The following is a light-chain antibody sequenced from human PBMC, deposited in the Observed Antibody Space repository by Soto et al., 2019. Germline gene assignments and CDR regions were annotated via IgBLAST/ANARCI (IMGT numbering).Light chain of an antibody. V-gene: IGKV3-20*01. J-gene: IGKJ4*01. Sequence: EIVLTXXPGTLSLSPGERATLSCRASQSVTSSYLAWYQQKPGQAPRLLIYGASSRATGIPDRFSGSGSGTDFTLTISRLEPEDFAVYYCQQYGSSPLTFGGGTKVEIK. CDR2: GAS. CDR1: QSVTSSY. CDR3: QQYGSSPLT.